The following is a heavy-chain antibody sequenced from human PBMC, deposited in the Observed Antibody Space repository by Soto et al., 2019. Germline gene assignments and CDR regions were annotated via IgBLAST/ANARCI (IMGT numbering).Heavy chain of an antibody. CDR2: IIPIFGTA. J-gene: IGHJ4*02. CDR3: ARGSNRYNWNEESTPIDY. Sequence: QVQLVQSGAEVKKPGSSVKVSCKASGGTFSSYAISWVRQAPGQGLEWMGAIIPIFGTANYAQKFQGRVTITADKATGTAYMELSSLRSEHTAVYYCARGSNRYNWNEESTPIDYWGQGTIVTVSS. D-gene: IGHD1-1*01. CDR1: GGTFSSYA. V-gene: IGHV1-69*06.